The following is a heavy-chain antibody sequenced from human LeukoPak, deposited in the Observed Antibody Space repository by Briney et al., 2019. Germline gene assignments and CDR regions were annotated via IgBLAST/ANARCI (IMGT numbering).Heavy chain of an antibody. V-gene: IGHV4-34*01. CDR2: INHSGSS. D-gene: IGHD3-10*01. J-gene: IGHJ4*02. Sequence: PGGSLRLSCAASGFTFSSYSMNWVRQAPGKGLEWIGEINHSGSSNYNPSLKSRVTISVDMSKNQFSLKLNFVTAADTAVYYCARAGWFGQVYGPLDYWGQGNLVTVSS. CDR1: GFTFSSYS. CDR3: ARAGWFGQVYGPLDY.